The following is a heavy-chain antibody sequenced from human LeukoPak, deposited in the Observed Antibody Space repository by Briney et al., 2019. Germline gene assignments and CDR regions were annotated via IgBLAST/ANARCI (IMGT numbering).Heavy chain of an antibody. CDR1: GYSISSGYY. CDR2: IYHSGST. D-gene: IGHD3-3*01. CDR3: ASFTGSGLFDGNDY. V-gene: IGHV4-38-2*02. Sequence: PSETLSLTCTVSGYSISSGYYWGWIRQPPGKGLEWIGSIYHSGSTYYNPSLKSRVTISVDTSKNQFSLKLSSVTAADTAVYYCASFTGSGLFDGNDYWGQGTLVTVSS. J-gene: IGHJ4*02.